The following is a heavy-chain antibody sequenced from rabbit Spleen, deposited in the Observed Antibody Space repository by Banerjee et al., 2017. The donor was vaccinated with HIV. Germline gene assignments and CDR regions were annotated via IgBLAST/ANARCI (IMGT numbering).Heavy chain of an antibody. CDR2: IDPVFGIT. V-gene: IGHV1S7*01. J-gene: IGHJ6*01. CDR3: ARDSGTSFSSYGMDL. D-gene: IGHD8-1*01. Sequence: QLKESGGGLVQPGGSLKLSCTASGFTLSSYYMNWVRQAPGKGLEWIGYIDPVFGITYYANWVNGRFSISRENAQNTVFLQMTSLTAADTATYFCARDSGTSFSSYGMDLWGPWTLVTVS. CDR1: GFTLSSYY.